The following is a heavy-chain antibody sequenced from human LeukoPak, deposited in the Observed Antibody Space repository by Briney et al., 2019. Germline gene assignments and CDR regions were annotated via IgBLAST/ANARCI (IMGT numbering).Heavy chain of an antibody. D-gene: IGHD3-22*01. V-gene: IGHV3-48*01. Sequence: GGSLSLSCAASGFTLSTYHMNWVRQAPGKGLEWVSYISRGSDAIYYADSVKGRFTISRDNAKNSLYLQMSSLRAEDTAVYFCARDYYDDSGYFQSAYWGQGTLVTVSS. CDR1: GFTLSTYH. J-gene: IGHJ4*02. CDR2: ISRGSDAI. CDR3: ARDYYDDSGYFQSAY.